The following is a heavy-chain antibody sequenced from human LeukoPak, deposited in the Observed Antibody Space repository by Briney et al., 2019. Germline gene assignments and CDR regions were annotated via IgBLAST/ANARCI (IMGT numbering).Heavy chain of an antibody. CDR3: TTGGSTAGN. CDR1: GFTFSSVW. Sequence: GGSLRLSCTASGFTFSSVWMSWVRQAPGKGLQWVGRIRKTADGGTADYAAPVQGRSSISRDDSKKTLYLQMNSLKTEDTAVYYCTTGGSTAGNWGQGTLVTVSS. CDR2: IRKTADGGTA. V-gene: IGHV3-15*01. J-gene: IGHJ4*02.